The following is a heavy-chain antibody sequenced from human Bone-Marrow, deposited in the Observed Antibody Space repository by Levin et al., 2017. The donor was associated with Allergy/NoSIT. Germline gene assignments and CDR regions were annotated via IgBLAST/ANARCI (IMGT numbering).Heavy chain of an antibody. CDR3: ARGGRWSFSYYFDY. D-gene: IGHD3-10*01. J-gene: IGHJ4*02. CDR2: INHSGST. CDR1: GGSFTGYF. V-gene: IGHV4-34*01. Sequence: TALETLSLTCAVDGGSFTGYFWTWIRQPPGKGLEWIGEINHSGSTKYNPSLTSRVTISVDTSKKEFSLNLSSVTAADTAVFYCARGGRWSFSYYFDYWGQGTRVTVSS.